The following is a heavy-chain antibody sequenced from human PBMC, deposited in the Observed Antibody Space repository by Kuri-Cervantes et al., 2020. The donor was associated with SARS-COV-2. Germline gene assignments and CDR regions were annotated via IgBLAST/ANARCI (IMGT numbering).Heavy chain of an antibody. D-gene: IGHD5-24*01. Sequence: ASVKVSCKASGYTFTSYGISWVRQAPGQGLEWMGWISAYNGNTNYAQKLQGRVTMTTDTSTSTAYMELRSLRSDDTAVYYCARASGEKATILWPLNYYYGMDVWGQGTTVTVSS. J-gene: IGHJ6*02. CDR1: GYTFTSYG. V-gene: IGHV1-18*04. CDR3: ARASGEKATILWPLNYYYGMDV. CDR2: ISAYNGNT.